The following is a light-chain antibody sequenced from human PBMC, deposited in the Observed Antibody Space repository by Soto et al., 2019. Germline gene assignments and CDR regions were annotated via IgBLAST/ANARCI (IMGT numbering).Light chain of an antibody. CDR1: SSDVGRYNY. Sequence: QSALTQPASVSGSPGQSITISCTGTSSDVGRYNYVSWYQQHPGKAPTLIIYDVINRPSGVSHRFSASKSGNTASLTISGLQAEDEADYYCTSYTTSDTYVIGTGTKVPS. J-gene: IGLJ1*01. CDR2: DVI. CDR3: TSYTTSDTYV. V-gene: IGLV2-14*03.